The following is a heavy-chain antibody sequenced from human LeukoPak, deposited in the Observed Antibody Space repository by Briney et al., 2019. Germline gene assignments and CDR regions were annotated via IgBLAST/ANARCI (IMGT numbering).Heavy chain of an antibody. D-gene: IGHD6-19*01. CDR2: SRNKANSYLT. CDR1: GFTFSSYE. Sequence: HPGGSLRLSCAASGFTFSSYEMNWVRQAPGKGLEWVARSRNKANSYLTEYAASVKGRFTISRDESKNLLYLEMNSLKTEDTALYFCAREVRLRDSTGSYTPSFDSWGQGTLVTVSS. J-gene: IGHJ4*02. CDR3: AREVRLRDSTGSYTPSFDS. V-gene: IGHV3-72*01.